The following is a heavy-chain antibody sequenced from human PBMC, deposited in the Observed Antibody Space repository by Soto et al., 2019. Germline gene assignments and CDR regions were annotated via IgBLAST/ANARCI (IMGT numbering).Heavy chain of an antibody. CDR1: GYTFTSYG. V-gene: IGHV1-18*01. D-gene: IGHD4-17*01. CDR2: ISAYNGNT. J-gene: IGHJ5*02. Sequence: QVQLVQSGAEVKKPGASVKVSCKASGYTFTSYGISWVRQAPGQGLEWMGWISAYNGNTNYAQKLQARVTMTTDTSTSTAYMELRSLRSDDTAVYYCAREALVRVTRREVWFDPWGQGTLVTVSS. CDR3: AREALVRVTRREVWFDP.